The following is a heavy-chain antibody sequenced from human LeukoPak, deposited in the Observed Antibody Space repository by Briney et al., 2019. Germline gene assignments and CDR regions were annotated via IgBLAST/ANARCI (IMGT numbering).Heavy chain of an antibody. J-gene: IGHJ6*03. CDR2: IYSGGST. CDR3: AKGPAVAGKHYYYYMDV. CDR1: GFTVSSNY. D-gene: IGHD6-19*01. V-gene: IGHV3-53*01. Sequence: GGSLRLSCAASGFTVSSNYMSWVRQAPGKGLEWVSVIYSGGSTYYADSVKGRFTISRDNSKNTLYLQMNSLRAEDTAVYYCAKGPAVAGKHYYYYMDVWGKGTTVTVSS.